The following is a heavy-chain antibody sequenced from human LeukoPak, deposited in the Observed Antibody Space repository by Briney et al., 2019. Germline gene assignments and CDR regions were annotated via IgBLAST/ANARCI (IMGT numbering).Heavy chain of an antibody. D-gene: IGHD3-16*01. Sequence: ASVKVSCKASGYSFTSYGISWVRQAPGQGLEWMGWISGNNGKTNYAQKFRGRVTLTTDTSTSTTYMELRSLRSDDTAVYYCTRDLGSGLTIDYWGQGTLVTVSS. V-gene: IGHV1-18*01. CDR3: TRDLGSGLTIDY. CDR1: GYSFTSYG. CDR2: ISGNNGKT. J-gene: IGHJ4*02.